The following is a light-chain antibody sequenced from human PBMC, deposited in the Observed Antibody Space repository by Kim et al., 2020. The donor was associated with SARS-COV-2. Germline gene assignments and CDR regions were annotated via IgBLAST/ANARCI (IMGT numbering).Light chain of an antibody. CDR1: DSNIANTY. CDR3: AAWDASLNARL. J-gene: IGLJ2*01. V-gene: IGLV1-47*02. Sequence: ELTQPPSLSGPPGQSVTISCSGGDSNIANTYVYWYQQLPGAAPKLLIYGNTQRPSGVPDRFSGSKSGTSASLAISELRPEDEADYYCAAWDASLNARLFGGGTKLTVL. CDR2: GNT.